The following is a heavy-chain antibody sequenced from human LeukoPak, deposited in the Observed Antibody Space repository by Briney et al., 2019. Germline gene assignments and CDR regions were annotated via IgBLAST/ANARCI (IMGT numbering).Heavy chain of an antibody. CDR1: GFTFSNYW. CDR3: AKDGGDDDSSGL. V-gene: IGHV3-30*02. D-gene: IGHD3-22*01. J-gene: IGHJ4*02. CDR2: IRYDGSNK. Sequence: AGGSLRLSCAASGFTFSNYWMSWVRQAPGKGLEWVAFIRYDGSNKYYADSVKGRFTISRDNSKNTLYLQMNSLRAEDTAVYYCAKDGGDDDSSGLWGQGTLVTVSS.